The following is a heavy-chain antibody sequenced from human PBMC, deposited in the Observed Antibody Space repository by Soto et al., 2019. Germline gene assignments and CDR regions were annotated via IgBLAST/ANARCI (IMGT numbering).Heavy chain of an antibody. CDR1: GFTFSTYA. CDR3: ARGAYCNSTSCYRCGMDV. Sequence: QVQLVESGGGVVQPGRSLRLSCAASGFTFSTYAMHWVRQAPGKGLEWVAVISYDGANKYYADSVKGRFTISRDSSKNTLYVQMNSLRAEDAALYFCARGAYCNSTSCYRCGMDVWGQGTTVTVSS. J-gene: IGHJ6*02. V-gene: IGHV3-30-3*01. D-gene: IGHD2-2*01. CDR2: ISYDGANK.